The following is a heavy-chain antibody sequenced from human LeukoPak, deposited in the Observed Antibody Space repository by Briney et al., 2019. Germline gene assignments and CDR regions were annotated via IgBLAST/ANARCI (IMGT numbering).Heavy chain of an antibody. CDR2: ISYSGST. D-gene: IGHD7-27*01. CDR1: GVSIVRHY. Sequence: SETLSLTCTVSGVSIVRHYWIWIRQPPGKGLEWIGHISYSGSTNYNPSLKSRVTISVDTSKSQVSLRLSSVTAADTAVYYCARDGEGDEGWDYWGQGTLVTVSS. J-gene: IGHJ4*02. V-gene: IGHV4-59*11. CDR3: ARDGEGDEGWDY.